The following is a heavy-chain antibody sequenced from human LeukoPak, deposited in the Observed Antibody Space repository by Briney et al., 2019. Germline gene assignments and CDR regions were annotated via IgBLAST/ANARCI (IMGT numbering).Heavy chain of an antibody. CDR3: ARDRGTYYDFWSGYTKNSEFDY. CDR2: ISSSSSYI. Sequence: GGSLRLSCAASGFTFSSYSMNWVRQAPGKGLEWVSSISSSSSYIYYADSVKGRFTISRDNAENSLYLQMNSLRAEDTAVYYCARDRGTYYDFWSGYTKNSEFDYWGQGTLVTVSS. J-gene: IGHJ4*02. CDR1: GFTFSSYS. V-gene: IGHV3-21*01. D-gene: IGHD3-3*01.